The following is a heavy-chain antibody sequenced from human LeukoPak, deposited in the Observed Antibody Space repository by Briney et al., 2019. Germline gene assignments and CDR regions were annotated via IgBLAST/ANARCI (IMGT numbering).Heavy chain of an antibody. CDR3: ARDLRQGRQQPYYMDV. D-gene: IGHD6-13*01. CDR2: ISTSSSYI. J-gene: IGHJ6*03. Sequence: GGSLRLSCAASGFTFSSYSMNWVRQAPGKGLEWVSFISTSSSYIYYADSVKGRFTISRDNAKNSLYLQMNSLRAEDTAVYYCARDLRQGRQQPYYMDVWGKGTTVTISS. CDR1: GFTFSSYS. V-gene: IGHV3-21*01.